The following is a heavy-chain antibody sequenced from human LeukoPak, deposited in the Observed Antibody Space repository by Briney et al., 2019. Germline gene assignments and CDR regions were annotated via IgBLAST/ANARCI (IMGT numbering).Heavy chain of an antibody. D-gene: IGHD3-16*01. V-gene: IGHV6-1*01. CDR1: GDSLSSNSAA. CDR3: AGGGGSFDY. CDR2: TYYRSKWYN. J-gene: IGHJ4*02. Sequence: SQTLSLTCAISGDSLSSNSAAWNWLRQSPSRGLEWLGRTYYRSKWYNDYAGSVKSRITINSDTSKNQFSLQLNSVSPEDTAVYYCAGGGGSFDYWGQGTLVTVSS.